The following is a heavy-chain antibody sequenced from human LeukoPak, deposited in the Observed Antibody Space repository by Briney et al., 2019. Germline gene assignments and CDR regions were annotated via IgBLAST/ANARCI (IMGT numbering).Heavy chain of an antibody. CDR3: TTEIDTAMVTADY. CDR2: IKSKTDGGTT. Sequence: GGSLRLSCAASGFTFSDYYMSWVRQAPGKGLEWVGRIKSKTDGGTTDYAAPVKGRFTISRDDSKNTLYLQMNSLKTEDTAVYYCTTEIDTAMVTADYWGQGTLVTVSS. V-gene: IGHV3-15*01. J-gene: IGHJ4*02. D-gene: IGHD5-18*01. CDR1: GFTFSDYY.